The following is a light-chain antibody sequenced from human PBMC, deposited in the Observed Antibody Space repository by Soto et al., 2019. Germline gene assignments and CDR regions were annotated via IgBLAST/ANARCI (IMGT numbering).Light chain of an antibody. V-gene: IGKV3-20*01. CDR1: QSVSSSY. CDR3: QQYGSSPPLT. CDR2: GAS. J-gene: IGKJ4*01. Sequence: EIVLTQSPGPLSLSPRERATLSCRASQSVSSSYLAWYQQKPGQAPRLLIYGASSRATGIPDRFSGSGSGTDFTLTISRLEPEDCAVYYCQQYGSSPPLTFGGGTKVEI.